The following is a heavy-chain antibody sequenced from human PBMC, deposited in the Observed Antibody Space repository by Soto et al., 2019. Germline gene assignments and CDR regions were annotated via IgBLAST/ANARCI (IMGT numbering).Heavy chain of an antibody. Sequence: QVQLQESGPGLVKPSQTLSLTCTVSGGSISSGGYYWSWIRQHPGKGLEWIGYIYYSGSTYYNPSLKSRVTISVDTSKHQFSLKLSSVTAADTAVYYCARGYSSSWYLYYYYMDVWGKGTTVTVSS. V-gene: IGHV4-31*03. CDR2: IYYSGST. CDR3: ARGYSSSWYLYYYYMDV. D-gene: IGHD6-13*01. J-gene: IGHJ6*03. CDR1: GGSISSGGYY.